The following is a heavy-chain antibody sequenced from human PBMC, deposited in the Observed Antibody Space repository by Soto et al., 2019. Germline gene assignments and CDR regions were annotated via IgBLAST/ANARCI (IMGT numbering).Heavy chain of an antibody. CDR3: AKDRNYYDSSGYDYYGLDV. CDR1: GFTFNSYA. CDR2: IIGSGGST. J-gene: IGHJ6*02. Sequence: GGSLRLSCAASGFTFNSYAMSWVRQAPGKGLEWVSTIIGSGGSTYYADSVKGRFSVSRDNSKNTLYLQMNSLRAEDTAVYYCAKDRNYYDSSGYDYYGLDVWGQGTTVTVSS. D-gene: IGHD3-22*01. V-gene: IGHV3-23*01.